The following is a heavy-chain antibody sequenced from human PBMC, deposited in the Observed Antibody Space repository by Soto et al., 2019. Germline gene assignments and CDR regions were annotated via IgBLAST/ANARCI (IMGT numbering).Heavy chain of an antibody. Sequence: GGSLRLSCVASGFNFGSHAMHWVRQAPGQGLEWVAVMAYDGINNFHAESVKGRFTISRSNAENTLYLEMNNLTHEDTAVYYCERVPRHNPDDGMDVWGKGTTVTVSS. V-gene: IGHV3-30-3*01. CDR3: ERVPRHNPDDGMDV. CDR2: MAYDGINN. CDR1: GFNFGSHA. D-gene: IGHD1-1*01. J-gene: IGHJ6*04.